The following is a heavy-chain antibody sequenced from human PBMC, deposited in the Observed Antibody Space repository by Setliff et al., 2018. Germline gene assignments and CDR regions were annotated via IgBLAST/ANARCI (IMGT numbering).Heavy chain of an antibody. D-gene: IGHD4-17*01. J-gene: IGHJ4*02. V-gene: IGHV3-21*01. CDR1: GFSFSDYS. Sequence: PGGSLRLSCAASGFSFSDYSMNWVRQAPGKGLEWVSSISSSSTYIFYADSVRGRFTVSRDNAKNSLYLQMNSLRAEDTAVYYCARLRKDYGDYYYFDYWGQGTLVTVSS. CDR2: ISSSSTYI. CDR3: ARLRKDYGDYYYFDY.